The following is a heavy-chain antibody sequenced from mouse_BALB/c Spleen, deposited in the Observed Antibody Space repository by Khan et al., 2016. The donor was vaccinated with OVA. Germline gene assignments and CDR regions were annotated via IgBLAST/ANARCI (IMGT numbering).Heavy chain of an antibody. V-gene: IGHV3-2*02. CDR2: ISYSGNT. CDR1: GYSITSDYA. J-gene: IGHJ2*01. Sequence: EVKLEESGPGLVKPSQSLSLICTVTGYSITSDYAWNWIRQFPGNKLEWMGFISYSGNTKYNPSLKSRISITRDTSKNQFFLQLNSVTTEDTAKYYCERVDGEGFDYWGQGTTLTVSS. D-gene: IGHD2-3*01. CDR3: ERVDGEGFDY.